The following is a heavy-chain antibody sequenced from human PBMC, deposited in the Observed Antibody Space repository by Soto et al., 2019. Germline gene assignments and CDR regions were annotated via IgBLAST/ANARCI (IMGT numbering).Heavy chain of an antibody. CDR2: IIPIFGTA. Sequence: QVQLVQSGAEVKKPGSSVKVSCKASGGTFSSYAISWVRQAPGQGLEWMGGIIPIFGTANHAQKFQGRVTITADESTSTAYMELSSLRSEDTAVYYCARGGIVVVVAAISAFDIWGQGTMVTVSS. CDR1: GGTFSSYA. J-gene: IGHJ3*02. D-gene: IGHD2-15*01. V-gene: IGHV1-69*01. CDR3: ARGGIVVVVAAISAFDI.